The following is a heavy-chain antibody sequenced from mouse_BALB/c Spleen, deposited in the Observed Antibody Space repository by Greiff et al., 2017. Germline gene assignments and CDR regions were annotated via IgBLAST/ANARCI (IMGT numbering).Heavy chain of an antibody. CDR2: ISSGGST. D-gene: IGHD2-1*01. CDR1: GFTFSSYA. J-gene: IGHJ2*01. V-gene: IGHV5-6-5*01. CDR3: ARVYGNYFDY. Sequence: EVMLVESGAGLVKPGGSLKLSCAASGFTFSSYAMSWVRQTPEKRLEWIASISSGGSTYYPDSVKGRFTISRDNARNILYLQMSSLRSEDTAMYYCARVYGNYFDYWGQGTPLTVSS.